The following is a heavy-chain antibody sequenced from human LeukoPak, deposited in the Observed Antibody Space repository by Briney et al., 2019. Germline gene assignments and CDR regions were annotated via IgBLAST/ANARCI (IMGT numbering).Heavy chain of an antibody. D-gene: IGHD3-22*01. CDR3: ARGSTYYDSSGQVPFDY. CDR1: GFTFSTYS. V-gene: IGHV3-48*01. J-gene: IGHJ4*02. Sequence: GGSLRLSCAASGFTFSTYSMNWVRQAPGKGLEWVSYISSSSSTIYYADSVKGRFTISRDNAKNSLYLQMNSLRAKDTAVYYCARGSTYYDSSGQVPFDYWGQGTLVTVSS. CDR2: ISSSSSTI.